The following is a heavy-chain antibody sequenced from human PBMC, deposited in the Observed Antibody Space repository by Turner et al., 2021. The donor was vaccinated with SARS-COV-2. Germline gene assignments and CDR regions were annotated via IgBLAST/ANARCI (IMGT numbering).Heavy chain of an antibody. CDR2: INPNRGGT. CDR3: ARDVTVDTAMVTWFDP. Sequence: QVQLVQSGAEAKKPGAAVKVSGKASGYTFTGYYMQWVRQAPGQGLEWTGWINPNRGGTNYAQKFQGRVTMTRDTSISTAYMELSSLRSDDTAVYYCARDVTVDTAMVTWFDPWGQGTLVTVSS. V-gene: IGHV1-2*02. J-gene: IGHJ5*02. D-gene: IGHD5-18*01. CDR1: GYTFTGYY.